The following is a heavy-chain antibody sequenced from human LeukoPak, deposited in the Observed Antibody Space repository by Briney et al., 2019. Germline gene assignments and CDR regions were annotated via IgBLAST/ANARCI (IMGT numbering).Heavy chain of an antibody. V-gene: IGHV4-34*01. CDR2: IRQSGGT. Sequence: SETLSLTCAVYGGSFSAYFWSWIRQAPGKGLEWIGEIRQSGGTNYNPSLKSRLTISVDTSKNQFSLKLNSVTAADTAVYYCARDYGEWLVPSSWGQGTVVTVSS. CDR3: ARDYGEWLVPSS. D-gene: IGHD6-19*01. CDR1: GGSFSAYF. J-gene: IGHJ5*02.